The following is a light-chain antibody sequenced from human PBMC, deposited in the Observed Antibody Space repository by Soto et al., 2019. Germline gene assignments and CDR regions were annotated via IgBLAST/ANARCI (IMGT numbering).Light chain of an antibody. CDR2: EVN. CDR1: SSDIGTYNL. V-gene: IGLV2-23*02. Sequence: QSALTQPASVSGSPGQSITISCTGTSSDIGTYNLVSWYQQHPRKAPKLMIYEVNKRPSGVSDRFSGSKSGNTASLTISGLQAEDDADYYCCSYAGSSTLYVFGTGTKVTFL. J-gene: IGLJ1*01. CDR3: CSYAGSSTLYV.